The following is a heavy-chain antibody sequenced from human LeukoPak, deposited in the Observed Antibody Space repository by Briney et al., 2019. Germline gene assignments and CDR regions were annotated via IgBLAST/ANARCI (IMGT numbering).Heavy chain of an antibody. CDR2: INYSGRT. CDR1: GGSFSGSY. V-gene: IGHV4-34*01. CDR3: ARESRGYNSGLFVY. J-gene: IGHJ4*02. Sequence: SETLSLTCAVYGGSFSGSYWSWIRQPPGKGLEWIGEINYSGRTKHNPSLKSRVNISVDTSKNEFSLKLSSVTAADTAVYYCARESRGYNSGLFVYWGQGTLVTVSS. D-gene: IGHD5-24*01.